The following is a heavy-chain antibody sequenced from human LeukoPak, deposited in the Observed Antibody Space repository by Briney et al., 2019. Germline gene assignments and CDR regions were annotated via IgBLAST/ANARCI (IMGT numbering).Heavy chain of an antibody. CDR3: ATDRTYCSSTSCYSYFDY. J-gene: IGHJ4*02. D-gene: IGHD2-2*01. Sequence: GASVKVSCKVSGYTLTELSMHWVRQAPGKGLEWMGGFDPEDGETIYAQKFQGRVTMTEDTSTDTAYMELSSLRCEDTAVYYCATDRTYCSSTSCYSYFDYWGQGTLVTVSS. V-gene: IGHV1-24*01. CDR1: GYTLTELS. CDR2: FDPEDGET.